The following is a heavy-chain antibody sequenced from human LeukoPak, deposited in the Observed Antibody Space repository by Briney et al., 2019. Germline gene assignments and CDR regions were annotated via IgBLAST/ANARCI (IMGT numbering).Heavy chain of an antibody. D-gene: IGHD3-3*01. CDR2: IYYSGST. J-gene: IGHJ4*02. CDR1: GGSISSSSYY. CDR3: AIDRRDYDFWSGSKMDY. Sequence: PSETLSLTCTVSGGSISSSSYYWGWIRQPPGKGLEWIGSIYYSGSTYYNPSLKIRVTISVDTSKIQFSLKLRSVTAADTAVYYCAIDRRDYDFWSGSKMDYWGQGTLVTVSS. V-gene: IGHV4-39*01.